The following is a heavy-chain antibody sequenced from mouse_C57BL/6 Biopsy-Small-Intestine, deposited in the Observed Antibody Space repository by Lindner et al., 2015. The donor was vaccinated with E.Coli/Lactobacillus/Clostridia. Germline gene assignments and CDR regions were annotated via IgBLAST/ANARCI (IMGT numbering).Heavy chain of an antibody. V-gene: IGHV1-84*02. CDR1: GYTFTDYY. CDR2: INPISGGT. Sequence: SVKVSCKTSGYTFTDYYIHWVRQAPGQGLEWMGRINPISGGTNYAQKFQGRVTMTRDTSINTTYMELSRLRSDDTAVYYCARDVDITMIVVISASAFEIWGQGTMVTVSS. CDR3: ARDVDITMIVVISASAFEI. J-gene: IGHJ3*01. D-gene: IGHD1-1*01.